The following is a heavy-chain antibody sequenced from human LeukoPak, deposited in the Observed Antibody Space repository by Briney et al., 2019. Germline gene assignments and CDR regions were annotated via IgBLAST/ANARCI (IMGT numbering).Heavy chain of an antibody. V-gene: IGHV4-34*01. CDR2: INHSGST. CDR3: ARGGYDLDP. D-gene: IGHD2-2*01. J-gene: IGHJ5*02. Sequence: PSETLSLTCAVYGGSFSGYYWSWIRQPPGKGLEWIGEINHSGSTNYNPSLKSRVTLSVDTSKNQFSLKLSSVTAADTAVYYCARGGYDLDPWGQGTLVTVSS. CDR1: GGSFSGYY.